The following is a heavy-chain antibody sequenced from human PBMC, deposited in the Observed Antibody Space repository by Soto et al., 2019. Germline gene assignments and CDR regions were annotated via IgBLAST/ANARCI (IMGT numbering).Heavy chain of an antibody. Sequence: EVQLLESGGGLVQPGGSLRLSCAASGFTFRSYAMSWVRQAPGKGLEWVSAISGSGVGTYYADSVKGRFTISRDNSKNTLYLQMNSLRAEDTAVYYCAKCMTTVTTFPFDIWGQGTMVTVST. CDR3: AKCMTTVTTFPFDI. CDR1: GFTFRSYA. D-gene: IGHD4-17*01. V-gene: IGHV3-23*01. CDR2: ISGSGVGT. J-gene: IGHJ3*02.